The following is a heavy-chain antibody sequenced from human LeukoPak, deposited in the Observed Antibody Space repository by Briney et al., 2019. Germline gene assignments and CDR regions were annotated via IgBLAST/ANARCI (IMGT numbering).Heavy chain of an antibody. V-gene: IGHV3-21*01. D-gene: IGHD3-10*01. Sequence: NPGGSLRLSCAASGFNFSTYSMNWVRQAPGKGLEWVSSIDFTSTYIDYADSVKGRFAISRDNAKKSLYLQMNSLRVDDTAVYYCAKDESRVRGVIRDAFDFWGQGTLVTVSS. CDR2: IDFTSTYI. CDR1: GFNFSTYS. CDR3: AKDESRVRGVIRDAFDF. J-gene: IGHJ3*01.